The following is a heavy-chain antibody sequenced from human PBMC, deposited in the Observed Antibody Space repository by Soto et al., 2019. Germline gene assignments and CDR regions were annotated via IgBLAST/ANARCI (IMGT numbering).Heavy chain of an antibody. CDR3: ARDLERLIIYYYDSSGYYLDY. CDR1: GYTFTSYA. D-gene: IGHD3-22*01. CDR2: INAGNGNT. V-gene: IGHV1-3*01. Sequence: GASVKVSFKASGYTFTSYAMHWVRQAPGQRLEWMGWINAGNGNTKYSQKFQGRVTITRDTSASTAYMELSSLRSEDTAVYYCARDLERLIIYYYDSSGYYLDYWGQGTLVTVSS. J-gene: IGHJ4*02.